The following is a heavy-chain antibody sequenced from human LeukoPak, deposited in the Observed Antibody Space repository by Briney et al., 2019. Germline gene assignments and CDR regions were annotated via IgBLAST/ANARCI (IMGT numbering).Heavy chain of an antibody. Sequence: SETLSLTCTVSGGSISSGSYYWSWIRQPAGKGLEWIGRIYTSGSTNYNPSLKSRVTISVDTSKNQFSLKLSSVTAADTAVYYCARDPYGSGSYYPTSWGQGTLVTVSS. CDR3: ARDPYGSGSYYPTS. J-gene: IGHJ5*02. CDR1: GGSISSGSYY. D-gene: IGHD3-10*01. V-gene: IGHV4-61*02. CDR2: IYTSGST.